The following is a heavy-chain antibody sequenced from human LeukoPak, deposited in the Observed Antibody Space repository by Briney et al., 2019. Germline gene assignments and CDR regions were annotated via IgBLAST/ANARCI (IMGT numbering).Heavy chain of an antibody. J-gene: IGHJ4*02. CDR1: GFPFSDRY. V-gene: IGHV3-11*06. CDR3: ARAIKAVAGTFHRDYYFNY. D-gene: IGHD6-19*01. CDR2: ISPNSDNI. Sequence: PGGSLRLSCAATGFPFSDRYMSWIRQAPGKGMEWVAYISPNSDNIHYADSVKGRFTISRDNAKNSLYLQMSSLRAEDTAVYYCARAIKAVAGTFHRDYYFNYWGQGTLVTVSS.